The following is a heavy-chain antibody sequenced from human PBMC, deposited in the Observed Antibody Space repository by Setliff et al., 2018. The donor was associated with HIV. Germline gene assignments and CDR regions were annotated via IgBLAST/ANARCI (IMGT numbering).Heavy chain of an antibody. CDR2: VSQSGST. J-gene: IGHJ5*02. D-gene: IGHD6-19*01. V-gene: IGHV4-39*01. CDR1: GVSINRTDHY. Sequence: SETLSLTCSVSGVSINRTDHYLGWRRQSPGKRLEWIGSVSQSGSTYYNPSLKGRIIICVDRSKNLFALKLISVTAADQVVYYCARVPVAGANWFDPWGLGTLVTVSS. CDR3: ARVPVAGANWFDP.